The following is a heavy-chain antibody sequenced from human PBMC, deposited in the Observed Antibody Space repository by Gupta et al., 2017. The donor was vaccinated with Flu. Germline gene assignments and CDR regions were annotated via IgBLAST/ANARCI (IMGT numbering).Heavy chain of an antibody. J-gene: IGHJ6*02. CDR2: ISYDGSNK. CDR1: GFTFSSYG. Sequence: QVQLVESGGGVVQPGRSLRLSCAASGFTFSSYGMHWVRQAPGKGLEWVAVISYDGSNKYYADSVKGRFTISRDNSKNTLYLQMNSLRAEDTAVYYCAKDGTIVAEKVGGMDVWGQGTTVTVSS. D-gene: IGHD2-15*01. CDR3: AKDGTIVAEKVGGMDV. V-gene: IGHV3-30*18.